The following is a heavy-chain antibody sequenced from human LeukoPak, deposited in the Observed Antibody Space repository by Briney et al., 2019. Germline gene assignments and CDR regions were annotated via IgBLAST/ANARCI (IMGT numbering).Heavy chain of an antibody. CDR2: VTWKSHRT. CDR1: GFTFDDDT. V-gene: IGHV3-43*01. J-gene: IGHJ4*02. D-gene: IGHD3-3*01. CDR3: ASEVGYRSLGY. Sequence: GGSLRLSCAASGFTFDDDTMHWVRQTPGRGLEWVSFVTWKSHRTHYADSVKGRFTVSRDNSKDSLYLQMNSLGTEDTGLYHCASEVGYRSLGYLGQGTLVTVSS.